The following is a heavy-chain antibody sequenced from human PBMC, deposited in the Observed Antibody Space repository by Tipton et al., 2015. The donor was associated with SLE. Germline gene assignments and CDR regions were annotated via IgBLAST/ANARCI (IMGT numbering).Heavy chain of an antibody. CDR1: GYRFTSYW. Sequence: QLVQSGAEVKRPGESLKISCKGSGYRFTSYWIGWVRQMPGKGLEWMGIIYPGDSDTRYSPSFQGQVTISADKSISTAYLQWSSLKASDTAMYYCARMPYYYDSSAPGWFDPWGQGTLVTVSS. J-gene: IGHJ5*02. CDR3: ARMPYYYDSSAPGWFDP. D-gene: IGHD3-22*01. V-gene: IGHV5-51*01. CDR2: IYPGDSDT.